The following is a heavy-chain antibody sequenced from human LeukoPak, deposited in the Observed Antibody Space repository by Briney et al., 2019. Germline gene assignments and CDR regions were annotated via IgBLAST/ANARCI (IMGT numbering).Heavy chain of an antibody. CDR3: ARLTSSWYQDWYFDL. Sequence: SQTLSLTCAVSGGSISSGGYSWSWIRQPPGKGLEWIGYLSYIGSTYYNPSLKSRVTMSVDTSKKQFSLKLSSVTAADTAVYYCARLTSSWYQDWYFDLWGRGTLVTVS. CDR1: GGSISSGGYS. CDR2: LSYIGST. V-gene: IGHV4-30-4*07. J-gene: IGHJ2*01. D-gene: IGHD6-13*01.